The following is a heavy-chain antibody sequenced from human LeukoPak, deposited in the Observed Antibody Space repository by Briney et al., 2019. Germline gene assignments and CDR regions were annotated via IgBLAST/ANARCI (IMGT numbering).Heavy chain of an antibody. CDR2: INHSGST. D-gene: IGHD5-18*01. V-gene: IGHV4-34*01. CDR1: GGSFSGYY. CDR3: ARGGRGCSYGYVGFGY. J-gene: IGHJ4*02. Sequence: SETLSLTCAVYGGSFSGYYWSWIRQPPGKGLEWIGEINHSGSTNYNPSLKSRVTISVDTSKNQFSLKLSSVTAADTAVYYCARGGRGCSYGYVGFGYWGQGTLVTVSS.